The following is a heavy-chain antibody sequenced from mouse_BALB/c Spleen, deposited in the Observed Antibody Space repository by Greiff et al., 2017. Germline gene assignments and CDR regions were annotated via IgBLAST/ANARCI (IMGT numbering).Heavy chain of an antibody. CDR1: GYTFTEYT. V-gene: IGHV1-18*01. CDR3: ARRDYGSSYEGFAY. CDR2: INPNNGGT. Sequence: VVESGASVKISCKTSGYTFTEYTMHWVKQSHGKSLEWIGGINPNNGGTSYNQKFKGKATLTVDKSSSTAYMELRSLTSEDSAVYYCARRDYGSSYEGFAYWGQGTLVTVSA. J-gene: IGHJ3*01. D-gene: IGHD1-1*01.